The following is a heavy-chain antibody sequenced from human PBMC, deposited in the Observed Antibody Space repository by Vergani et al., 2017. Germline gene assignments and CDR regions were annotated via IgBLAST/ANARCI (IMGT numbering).Heavy chain of an antibody. CDR3: ARAMSGSYGESFDY. CDR2: ISSSGSTI. V-gene: IGHV3-48*03. D-gene: IGHD1-26*01. CDR1: GFTFSSYE. J-gene: IGHJ4*02. Sequence: EVQLVESGGGLVQPGGSLRLSCAASGFTFSSYEMNWVRQAPGKGLEWVSYISSSGSTIYYADSVKGRFTISRDNAKNSLYLQMNSLRAEDTAVYYCARAMSGSYGESFDYWGQGTLVTVSS.